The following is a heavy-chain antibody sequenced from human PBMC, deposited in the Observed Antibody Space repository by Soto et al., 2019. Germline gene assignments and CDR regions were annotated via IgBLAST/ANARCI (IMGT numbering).Heavy chain of an antibody. CDR1: GGSITSYY. Sequence: SETLSLTCSVSGGSITSYYWSWIRQPPGKGLEWIGYIYYSGSTNYNPSLKSRVTISVDTSKNQFSLKLSSVTAADTAVYYCARRWGPTFDFWGQGTLVTVSS. D-gene: IGHD1-26*01. J-gene: IGHJ4*02. CDR3: ARRWGPTFDF. V-gene: IGHV4-59*01. CDR2: IYYSGST.